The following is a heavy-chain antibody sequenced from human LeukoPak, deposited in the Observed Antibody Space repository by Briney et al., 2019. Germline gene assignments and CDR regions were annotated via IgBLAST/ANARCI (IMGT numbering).Heavy chain of an antibody. CDR1: GYTFTSYD. CDR2: MNPNSGNT. CDR3: ARVLSRYYDILTGYRDLYYFDY. Sequence: ASVKVSCKASGYTFTSYDINWVRQAIGQGLEWMGWMNPNSGNTGYAQKFQGRVTMTRNTSISTAYMELSSLRSEDTAVYYCARVLSRYYDILTGYRDLYYFDYWGQGTLVTVSS. J-gene: IGHJ4*02. D-gene: IGHD3-9*01. V-gene: IGHV1-8*01.